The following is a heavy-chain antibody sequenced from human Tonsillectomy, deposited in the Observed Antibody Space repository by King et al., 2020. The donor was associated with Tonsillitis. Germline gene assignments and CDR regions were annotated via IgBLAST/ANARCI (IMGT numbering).Heavy chain of an antibody. CDR3: ARDPGRDDHLLRGYYMDV. CDR1: GFTVGSKC. V-gene: IGHV3-66*01. J-gene: IGHJ6*03. CDR2: VYSDGST. D-gene: IGHD5-24*01. Sequence: VQLVESGGGLAQPGGSLRLSCAVSGFTVGSKCINWVRQAPGKGLEWLSVVYSDGSTYYADSVKGRFSISRDSAMNTVYFEMNSLRVEDTAVYHCARDPGRDDHLLRGYYMDVWGNGTTVTVS.